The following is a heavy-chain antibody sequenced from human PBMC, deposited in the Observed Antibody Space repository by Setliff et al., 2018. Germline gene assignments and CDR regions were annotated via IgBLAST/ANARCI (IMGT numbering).Heavy chain of an antibody. CDR1: GFTFKTYS. D-gene: IGHD5-18*01. V-gene: IGHV1-18*01. J-gene: IGHJ4*02. CDR3: ATFRGYTYGYDY. Sequence: GASVKVSCQASGFTFKTYSFSWIRQAPGQGLEWVEWISGYNSNTIYAQNFQGRVTMTTDASTNTAYMELRSLGSDDTAVYYCATFRGYTYGYDYWGQGTLVTV. CDR2: ISGYNSNT.